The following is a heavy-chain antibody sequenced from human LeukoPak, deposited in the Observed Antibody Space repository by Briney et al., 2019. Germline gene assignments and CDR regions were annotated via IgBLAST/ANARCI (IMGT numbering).Heavy chain of an antibody. J-gene: IGHJ5*02. Sequence: ASVKVSCKASGYTFTSYYMHWVRQAPGQGLEWMGIINPSGGSTSYAQKFQGRVTMTRDTSTSTVYMELSSLRSEDTAVYYCARDIVVVPAATGDGWFDPWGQGTPVTVSS. D-gene: IGHD2-2*01. V-gene: IGHV1-46*01. CDR3: ARDIVVVPAATGDGWFDP. CDR2: INPSGGST. CDR1: GYTFTSYY.